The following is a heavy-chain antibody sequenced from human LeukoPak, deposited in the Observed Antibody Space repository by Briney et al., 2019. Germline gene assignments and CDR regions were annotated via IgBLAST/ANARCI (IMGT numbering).Heavy chain of an antibody. Sequence: GGSLRLSCAASGFTFSSYSMNWVRQAPGKGLEWVSSISSSSSYIYYADSVKGRFTISRDNAKNSLYLQVNSLRAEDTAVYYCARGLGDYYYYYMDVWGKGTTVTVSS. J-gene: IGHJ6*03. D-gene: IGHD3-16*01. CDR2: ISSSSSYI. CDR1: GFTFSSYS. CDR3: ARGLGDYYYYYMDV. V-gene: IGHV3-21*01.